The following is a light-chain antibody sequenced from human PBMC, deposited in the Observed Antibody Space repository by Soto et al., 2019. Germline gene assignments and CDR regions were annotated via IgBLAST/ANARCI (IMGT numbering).Light chain of an antibody. J-gene: IGLJ1*01. CDR3: SSYTGTSTFV. CDR1: SSDVGGYDY. CDR2: DVN. V-gene: IGLV2-14*01. Sequence: QSVLTQPASVSGSPGQSITISCTGTSSDVGGYDYVSWYQQLPGKALKLMIYDVNNRPSGVSNRFSGSKSGNTASLTISGLQAEDEADYYCSSYTGTSTFVFGGGTKVTVL.